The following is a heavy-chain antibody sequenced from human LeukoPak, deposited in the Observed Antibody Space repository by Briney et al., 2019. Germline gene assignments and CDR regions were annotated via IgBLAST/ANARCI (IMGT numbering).Heavy chain of an antibody. Sequence: ASVKVSCKASGYTFTSYDINWVRQATGQGLEWMGWISAYNGNTNYAQKLQGRVTMTTDTSTSTAYMELRSLRSDDTAIYYCARDGRGSGSYWEGSWFDPWGQGTLVTVSS. J-gene: IGHJ5*02. V-gene: IGHV1-18*01. D-gene: IGHD3-10*01. CDR2: ISAYNGNT. CDR3: ARDGRGSGSYWEGSWFDP. CDR1: GYTFTSYD.